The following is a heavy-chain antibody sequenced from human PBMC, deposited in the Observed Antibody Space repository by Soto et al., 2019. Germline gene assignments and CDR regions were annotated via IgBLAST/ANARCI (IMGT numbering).Heavy chain of an antibody. D-gene: IGHD6-19*01. CDR1: GYTFTSYG. CDR3: ARDSGGWYGGDNWFAP. J-gene: IGHJ5*02. Sequence: GASVKVSCKASGYTFTSYGISWVRQAPGQGLEWMGWISAYNGNTNYAQKLQGRVTMTTDTSTSTAYMELRSLRSDDTAVYYCARDSGGWYGGDNWFAPWGQGTLVTVSS. CDR2: ISAYNGNT. V-gene: IGHV1-18*01.